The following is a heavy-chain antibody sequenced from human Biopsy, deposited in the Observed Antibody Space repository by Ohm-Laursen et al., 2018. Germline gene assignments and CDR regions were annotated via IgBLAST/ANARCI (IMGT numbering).Heavy chain of an antibody. CDR2: INQAGTT. CDR1: GKTFSDYQ. D-gene: IGHD2-15*01. V-gene: IGHV4-34*08. Sequence: SQTLSLTCTVFGKTFSDYQWSWIRQPPGKGLEWIGQINQAGTTNYNPSLKSQVSISADASKYEFSLRLTSVTAAGTAVYLCGNEVHGRDYWGLGAQVTVSS. CDR3: GNEVHGRDY. J-gene: IGHJ4*02.